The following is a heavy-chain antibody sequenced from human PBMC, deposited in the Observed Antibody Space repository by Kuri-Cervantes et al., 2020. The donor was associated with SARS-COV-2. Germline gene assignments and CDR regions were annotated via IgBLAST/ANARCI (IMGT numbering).Heavy chain of an antibody. J-gene: IGHJ6*03. CDR1: GFTFSSYA. Sequence: GGSLRLSCAASGFTFSSYAMSWVRQAPGKGLEWVSAISGSGGSTYYADSVKGRFTISRDNSKNSLYLQMNSLRAEDTAVYYCARADFRVSYYYYMDVWGKGTTVTVSS. CDR2: ISGSGGST. CDR3: ARADFRVSYYYYMDV. V-gene: IGHV3-23*01. D-gene: IGHD2/OR15-2a*01.